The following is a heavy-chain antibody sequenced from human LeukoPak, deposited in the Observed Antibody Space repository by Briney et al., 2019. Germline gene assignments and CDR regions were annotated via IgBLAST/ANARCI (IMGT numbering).Heavy chain of an antibody. CDR2: IDTNTGNP. CDR1: GYTLSNHA. CDR3: TRGRDTTGYFVY. J-gene: IGHJ4*02. V-gene: IGHV7-4-1*02. Sequence: ASVKVSCKGSGYTLSNHAFSWVRLGPGQGLEWMGWIDTNTGNPTYAQGFAGRFVFSLDTSVTTTYLQISSLKAEDTAVYYCTRGRDTTGYFVYWGQGTLVTVSS. D-gene: IGHD3-22*01.